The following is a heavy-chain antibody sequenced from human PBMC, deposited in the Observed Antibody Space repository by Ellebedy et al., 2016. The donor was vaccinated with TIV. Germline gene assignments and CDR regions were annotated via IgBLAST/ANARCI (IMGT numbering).Heavy chain of an antibody. CDR3: AAWGMRTNFDY. D-gene: IGHD7-27*01. V-gene: IGHV1-58*01. J-gene: IGHJ4*02. CDR1: GFTFTSSA. Sequence: SVKVSXXASGFTFTSSAVQWVQQARGQRLEWIGWIVVGSGNTNYAQKFQERVTITRDMSTSTAYMELSSLRSEDTAVYYCAAWGMRTNFDYWGQGTLVTVSS. CDR2: IVVGSGNT.